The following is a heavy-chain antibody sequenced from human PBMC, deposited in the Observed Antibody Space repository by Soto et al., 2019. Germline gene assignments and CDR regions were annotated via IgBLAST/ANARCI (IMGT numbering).Heavy chain of an antibody. CDR1: GDSISSATHY. Sequence: PSGTLSLTCTVSGDSISSATHYWNWIRQHPGKGLEWIGYVSSSGNSYYSPSLKSRVFMSVDTSKNLFSLKLSSVTAADTAGYYCATRDYTASPYWGQGIRVPVS. CDR2: VSSSGNS. V-gene: IGHV4-31*03. D-gene: IGHD2-2*02. CDR3: ATRDYTASPY. J-gene: IGHJ4*02.